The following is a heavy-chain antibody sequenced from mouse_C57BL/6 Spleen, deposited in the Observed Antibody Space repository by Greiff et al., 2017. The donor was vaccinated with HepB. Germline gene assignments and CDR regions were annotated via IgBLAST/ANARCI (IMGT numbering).Heavy chain of an antibody. J-gene: IGHJ4*01. CDR2: IYPGDGDT. D-gene: IGHD1-1*01. Sequence: VQLQQSGAELVKPGASVKISCKASGYAFSSYWMNWVKQRPGKGLEWIGQIYPGDGDTNYNGKFKGKATLTADKSSSTAYMQLSSLTSEDSAVYFCARGSSFHYAMDYWGQGTSVTVSS. CDR3: ARGSSFHYAMDY. CDR1: GYAFSSYW. V-gene: IGHV1-80*01.